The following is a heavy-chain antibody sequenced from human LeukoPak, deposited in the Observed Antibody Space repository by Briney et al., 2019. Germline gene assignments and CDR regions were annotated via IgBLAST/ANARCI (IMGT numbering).Heavy chain of an antibody. J-gene: IGHJ4*02. V-gene: IGHV3-7*01. D-gene: IGHD2-15*01. CDR3: ARSLWPEDY. CDR1: GFTFTNFW. Sequence: PGGSLRLSCAASGFTFTNFWMNWLRQAPGKGLEWVANINQNGREKFYVDSVKGRFTISRDDAKNSVDLQMNSLRVEDTAVYYCARSLWPEDYWGQGTLVTVSS. CDR2: INQNGREK.